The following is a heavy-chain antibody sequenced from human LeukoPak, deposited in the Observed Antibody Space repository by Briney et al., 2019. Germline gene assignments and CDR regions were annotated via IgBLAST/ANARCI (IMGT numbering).Heavy chain of an antibody. CDR3: ARVVDSSGYPYYYYYMDV. V-gene: IGHV3-30*14. Sequence: GGSLRLSCAASGFTFSSYAMHWVRQAPGKGLEWVAVISYDGSNKYYADSVKGRFTISRDNSKNTLYLQMNSLRAEDTAVYYCARVVDSSGYPYYYYYMDVWGKGTTVTISS. CDR2: ISYDGSNK. D-gene: IGHD3-22*01. J-gene: IGHJ6*03. CDR1: GFTFSSYA.